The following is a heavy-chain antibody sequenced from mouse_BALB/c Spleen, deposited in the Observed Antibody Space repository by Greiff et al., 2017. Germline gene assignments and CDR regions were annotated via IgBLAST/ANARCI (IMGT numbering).Heavy chain of an antibody. J-gene: IGHJ3*01. Sequence: VQRVESGAELMKPGASVKISCKATGYTFSSYWIEWVKQRPGHGLEWIGEILPGSGSTNYNEKFKGKATFTADTSSNTAYMQLSSLTSEDSAVYYCAMNGYDGAYWGQGTLVTVSA. D-gene: IGHD2-2*01. CDR1: GYTFSSYW. CDR2: ILPGSGST. CDR3: AMNGYDGAY. V-gene: IGHV1-9*01.